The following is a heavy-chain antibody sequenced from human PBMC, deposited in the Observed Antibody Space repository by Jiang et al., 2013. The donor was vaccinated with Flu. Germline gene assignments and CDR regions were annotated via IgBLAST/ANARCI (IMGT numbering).Heavy chain of an antibody. D-gene: IGHD1-26*01. CDR2: ISYDGSNK. Sequence: RSLRLSCAASGFTFSSYGMHWVRQAPGKGLEWVAVISYDGSNKYYADSVKGRFTISRDNSKNTLYLQMNSLRAEDTAVYYCANSPGSGSYRDYWGQGTLVTVSS. CDR3: ANSPGSGSYRDY. V-gene: IGHV3-30*18. J-gene: IGHJ4*02. CDR1: GFTFSSYG.